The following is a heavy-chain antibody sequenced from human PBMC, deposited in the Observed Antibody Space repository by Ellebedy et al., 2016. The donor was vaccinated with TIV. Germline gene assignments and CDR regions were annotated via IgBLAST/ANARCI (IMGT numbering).Heavy chain of an antibody. CDR3: ARDIGTLPFDY. V-gene: IGHV3-30*03. CDR2: ISYDGSNK. Sequence: GGSLRLXXAASGFTFSSYGMHWVRQAPGKGLEWVAVISYDGSNKYYADSVKGRFTISRDNSKNTLYLQMNSLRAEDTAVYYCARDIGTLPFDYWGQGTLVTVSS. J-gene: IGHJ4*02. D-gene: IGHD1-1*01. CDR1: GFTFSSYG.